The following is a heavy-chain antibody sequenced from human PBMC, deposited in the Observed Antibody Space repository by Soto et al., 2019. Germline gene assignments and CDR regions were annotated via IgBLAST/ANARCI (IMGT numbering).Heavy chain of an antibody. CDR3: ARQTSIGDGDYDYYYYYGMDV. Sequence: GESLKISCKGSGYNFNNHWSGWVRQMPGKGLEWMGRIDPSDSYTNYSPSFQGHVTISADKSISTAYLQWSSLKASDTAMYYCARQTSIGDGDYDYYYYYGMDVWGQGTTVTVSS. CDR1: GYNFNNHW. V-gene: IGHV5-10-1*01. J-gene: IGHJ6*02. CDR2: IDPSDSYT. D-gene: IGHD4-17*01.